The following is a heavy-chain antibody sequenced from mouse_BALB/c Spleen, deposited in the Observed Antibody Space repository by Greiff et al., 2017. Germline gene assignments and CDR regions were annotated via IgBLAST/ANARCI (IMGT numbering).Heavy chain of an antibody. CDR3: ARGGIEYGNYGYFDY. CDR1: GFTFSSYG. CDR2: INSNGGST. D-gene: IGHD2-10*02. V-gene: IGHV5-6-3*01. Sequence: EVQGVESGGGLVQPGGSLKLSCAASGFTFSSYGMSWVRQTPDKRLELVATINSNGGSTYYPDSVKGRFTISRDNAKNTLYLQMSSLKSEDTAMYYCARGGIEYGNYGYFDYWGQGTTLTVSS. J-gene: IGHJ2*01.